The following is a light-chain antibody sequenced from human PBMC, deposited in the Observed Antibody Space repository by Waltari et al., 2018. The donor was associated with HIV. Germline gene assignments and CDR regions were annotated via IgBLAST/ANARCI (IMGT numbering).Light chain of an antibody. Sequence: QAVVTQEPSLTVSTGGTVTLTCASRPGALPSVHYPYWFHQKPGQVPMTLIYETSNKHPWTPARFSGSLLGGKAALTLSDAQPEDEADYYCLLSYSGVRVFGGGTKLTVL. CDR3: LLSYSGVRV. V-gene: IGLV7-46*01. J-gene: IGLJ3*02. CDR2: ETS. CDR1: PGALPSVHY.